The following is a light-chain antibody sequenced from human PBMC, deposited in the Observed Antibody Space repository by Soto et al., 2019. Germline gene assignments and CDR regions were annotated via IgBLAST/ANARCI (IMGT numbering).Light chain of an antibody. V-gene: IGLV1-40*01. CDR1: SSNIGAGYD. Sequence: QSVLTQPPSVSGAPGQRVTISCTGSSSNIGAGYDVHWYQQLPGTAPKLLIYGNSNRPSGVPDRFSGSKSGTSASLAITGLQAEDEADYYGQSYDSILSARFGTGTKVTVL. CDR2: GNS. CDR3: QSYDSILSAR. J-gene: IGLJ1*01.